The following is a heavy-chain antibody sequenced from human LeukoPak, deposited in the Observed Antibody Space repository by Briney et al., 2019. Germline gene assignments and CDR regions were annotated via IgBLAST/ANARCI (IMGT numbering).Heavy chain of an antibody. CDR2: IYSSGST. CDR3: ARNYDSSGYTAFGY. J-gene: IGHJ4*02. V-gene: IGHV4-59*01. Sequence: SETLSLTCTVSGCSISSYYWSWIRQPPGKGLEWIGHIYSSGSTNYNPSLKSRVTISVDTSKNQFSLKLSSVTAADTAVYYCARNYDSSGYTAFGYWGRGTLVTVSS. D-gene: IGHD3-22*01. CDR1: GCSISSYY.